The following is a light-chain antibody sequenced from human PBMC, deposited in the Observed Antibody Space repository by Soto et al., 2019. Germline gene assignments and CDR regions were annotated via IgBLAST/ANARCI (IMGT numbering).Light chain of an antibody. CDR2: GAS. J-gene: IGKJ1*01. V-gene: IGKV3-20*01. CDR1: QTVTSNS. CDR3: QQYGSSPWA. Sequence: EIVLTQSPGTLSLSPGERATLSCRASQTVTSNSLAWYQQKRGQAPRLLIYGASSRAARIPDRFSGSASGTEFTLTITRLEPEDFAVYYCQQYGSSPWAFGQGTKVDIK.